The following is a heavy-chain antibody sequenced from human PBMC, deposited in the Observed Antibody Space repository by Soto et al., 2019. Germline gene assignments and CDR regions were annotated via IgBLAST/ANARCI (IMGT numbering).Heavy chain of an antibody. CDR1: GGTFSSYA. J-gene: IGHJ4*02. V-gene: IGHV1-69*13. D-gene: IGHD1-7*01. CDR2: IIPIFGTA. CDR3: ARRVTGTVAKFDY. Sequence: ASVKVSCKASGGTFSSYAISWVRQAPGQGLEWMGGIIPIFGTANYAQKFQGRVTITADESTSTAYMELSSLRSEDTAVYYCARRVTGTVAKFDYWGQGTLVTVSS.